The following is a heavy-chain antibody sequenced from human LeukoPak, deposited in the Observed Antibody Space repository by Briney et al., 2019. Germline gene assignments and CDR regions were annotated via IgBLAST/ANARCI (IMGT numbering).Heavy chain of an antibody. CDR3: GRDMTMVRGVIAY. V-gene: IGHV1-3*01. J-gene: IGHJ4*02. Sequence: ASVKVSCKASGYTFTSYAMHWVRQAPGQRLEWMGWINAGNGNTKYSQKFQGRVTITRDTSASTAYMELSSLRSEDTAVYYCGRDMTMVRGVIAYWGQGTLVTVSS. CDR2: INAGNGNT. CDR1: GYTFTSYA. D-gene: IGHD3-10*01.